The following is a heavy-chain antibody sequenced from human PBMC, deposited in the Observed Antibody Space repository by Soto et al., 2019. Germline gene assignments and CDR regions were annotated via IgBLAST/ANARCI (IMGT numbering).Heavy chain of an antibody. Sequence: PGESLKISCKGSGYSFTSYWIGWVRQMPGKGLEWMGIIYPGDSDTRYSPSFQGQVTISADKSISTAYLQWSSLKASDTAMYYCARLPSPYSREELADYYYGMDVWGQGTTVTVSS. CDR2: IYPGDSDT. CDR3: ARLPSPYSREELADYYYGMDV. J-gene: IGHJ6*02. CDR1: GYSFTSYW. D-gene: IGHD6-13*01. V-gene: IGHV5-51*01.